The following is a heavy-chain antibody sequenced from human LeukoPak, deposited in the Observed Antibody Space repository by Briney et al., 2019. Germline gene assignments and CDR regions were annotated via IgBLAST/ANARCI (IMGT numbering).Heavy chain of an antibody. CDR2: ISANGGDT. J-gene: IGHJ4*02. CDR3: ARSDSSSWHLFDY. V-gene: IGHV3-23*01. CDR1: GFTLSNFA. D-gene: IGHD6-13*01. Sequence: GGSLRLSCAASGFTLSNFAMGWVRQAPGKGLQWVSLISANGGDTYYADSVKGRFTISTDNSMNTLYLQMNSLRSEDTAVYYCARSDSSSWHLFDYWGQGTLVTVSS.